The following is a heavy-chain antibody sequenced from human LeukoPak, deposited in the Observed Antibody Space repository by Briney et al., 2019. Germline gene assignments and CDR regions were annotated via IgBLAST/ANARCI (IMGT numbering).Heavy chain of an antibody. Sequence: PSETLSLTCTVSADSFSGYLWAWIRQPPGKGLEWIGYVSDSGSTNYNPSLKSRPSISLDTAKNQFSLKLRSVTDADTAVYYCARSHRLYWGQGTLVTVSS. V-gene: IGHV4-59*01. CDR3: ARSHRLY. J-gene: IGHJ4*02. CDR1: ADSFSGYL. CDR2: VSDSGST.